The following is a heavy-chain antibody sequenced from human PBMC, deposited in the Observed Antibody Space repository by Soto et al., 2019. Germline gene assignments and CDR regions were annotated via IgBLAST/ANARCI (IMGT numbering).Heavy chain of an antibody. CDR1: GGFFRGYY. Sequence: AETLSLTCAVFGGFFRGYYWSGIRKPPGKGLEGIGEIIHIGSTNNNPSLKRRVTISLHTSKNQFSQKLSSETAADTAVYYCAREGRGRYFDWLLMYCFDYWGQGTLVTVSS. CDR2: IIHIGST. J-gene: IGHJ4*02. D-gene: IGHD3-9*01. V-gene: IGHV4-34*12. CDR3: AREGRGRYFDWLLMYCFDY.